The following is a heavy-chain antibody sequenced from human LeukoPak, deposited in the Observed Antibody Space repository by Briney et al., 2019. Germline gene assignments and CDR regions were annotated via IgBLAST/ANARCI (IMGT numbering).Heavy chain of an antibody. V-gene: IGHV4-34*01. J-gene: IGHJ4*02. CDR2: INHSGST. D-gene: IGHD1-26*01. Sequence: SETLSLTCAVYGGSFSGYYWSWIRQPPGKGLEWIGEINHSGSTNYNPSLKSRVTISVDTSKNQFSLKLSSATAADTAVYYCARGPVGARRNFDYWGQGTLVTVSS. CDR3: ARGPVGARRNFDY. CDR1: GGSFSGYY.